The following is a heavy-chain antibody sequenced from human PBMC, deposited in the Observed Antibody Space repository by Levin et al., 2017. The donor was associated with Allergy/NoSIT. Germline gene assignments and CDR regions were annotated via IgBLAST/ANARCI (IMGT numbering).Heavy chain of an antibody. J-gene: IGHJ4*02. CDR1: GFTFSSYW. V-gene: IGHV3-74*01. D-gene: IGHD2-2*01. Sequence: LSLTCAASGFTFSSYWMHWVRQAPGKGLVWVSRIKTDGSITNYADSVKGRFTISRDNAKNTLYLQMISLRAEDTAVYYCVRDAICTSTSCNYFDYWGQGTLVTVSS. CDR2: IKTDGSIT. CDR3: VRDAICTSTSCNYFDY.